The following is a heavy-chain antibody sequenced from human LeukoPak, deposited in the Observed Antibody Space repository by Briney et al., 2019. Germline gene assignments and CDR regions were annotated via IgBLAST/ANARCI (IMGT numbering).Heavy chain of an antibody. CDR3: TSSHSARYCCEEGPRFDI. V-gene: IGHV4-39*01. CDR1: GGSISSSGYY. Sequence: SEPMSLTCSVSGGSISSSGYYWGWMRQPPGKAMEWIGRFFYSRSSYYNPSLKSRVIMSVDTSKTQFSLKLSSVSAADTDVYSWTSSHSARYCCEEGPRFDIWGQGTRATVSS. CDR2: FFYSRSS. D-gene: IGHD6-25*01. J-gene: IGHJ5*02.